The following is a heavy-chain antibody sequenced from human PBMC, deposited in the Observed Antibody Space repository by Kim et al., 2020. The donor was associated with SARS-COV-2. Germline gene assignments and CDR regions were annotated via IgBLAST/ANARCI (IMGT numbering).Heavy chain of an antibody. J-gene: IGHJ6*02. D-gene: IGHD3-3*01. V-gene: IGHV4-34*01. CDR3: ARGRAGVVPSPILGIGPHYDFYAMDV. CDR1: VGTLSGYH. Sequence: SETLSLTCAVYVGTLSGYHWTWIRQPPGKGLEWIGEIKHDGKANCKPSLKGRVTISVDTAKNQFSLNLRSMTAADTAVYYCARGRAGVVPSPILGIGPHYDFYAMDVWGQGTTVTVSS. CDR2: IKHDGKA.